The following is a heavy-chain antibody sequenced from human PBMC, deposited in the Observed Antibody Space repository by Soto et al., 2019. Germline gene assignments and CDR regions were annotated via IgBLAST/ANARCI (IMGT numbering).Heavy chain of an antibody. CDR3: AREYCSSTSCYQYGYYYGMDV. CDR2: ISYDGSNK. J-gene: IGHJ6*02. Sequence: ESGGGVVQPGRSLRLSCAASGFTFSSYAMHWVRQAPGKGLEWVAVISYDGSNKYYADSVKGRFTISRDNSKNTLYLQMNSLRAEDTAVYYCAREYCSSTSCYQYGYYYGMDVWGQGTTVTVSS. V-gene: IGHV3-30-3*01. D-gene: IGHD2-2*01. CDR1: GFTFSSYA.